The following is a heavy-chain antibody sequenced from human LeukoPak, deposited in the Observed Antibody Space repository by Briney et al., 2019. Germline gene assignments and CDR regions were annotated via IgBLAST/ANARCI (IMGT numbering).Heavy chain of an antibody. V-gene: IGHV4-59*08. Sequence: SETLSLTCTVSGGSISSYYWSWIRQPPGEGLEWIGYIYYSGSTNYNPSLKSRVTISVDTSKNQFSLKLSSVTAADTAVYYCARAGYVWGSYRSFDYWGQGTLVTVSS. CDR3: ARAGYVWGSYRSFDY. CDR2: IYYSGST. J-gene: IGHJ4*02. CDR1: GGSISSYY. D-gene: IGHD3-16*02.